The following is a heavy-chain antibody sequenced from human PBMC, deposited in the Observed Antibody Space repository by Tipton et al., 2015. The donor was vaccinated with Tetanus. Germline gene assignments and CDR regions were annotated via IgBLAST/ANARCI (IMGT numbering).Heavy chain of an antibody. J-gene: IGHJ6*02. D-gene: IGHD2-2*02. CDR1: GGSISTYY. Sequence: TLSLTCTVSGGSISTYYWSWIRQPPGKGLEWIGYIYNIGTTKNNPSLKSRVTILLDMSKNQLSLKLSSMTAADTAVYYCARHSAMPAAIVDYAMDVWGQGTTVTVSS. CDR2: IYNIGTT. CDR3: ARHSAMPAAIVDYAMDV. V-gene: IGHV4-59*08.